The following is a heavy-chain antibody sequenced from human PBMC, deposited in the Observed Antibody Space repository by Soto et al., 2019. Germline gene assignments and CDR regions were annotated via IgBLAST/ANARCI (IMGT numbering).Heavy chain of an antibody. CDR2: MNPNSGNT. J-gene: IGHJ4*02. CDR3: AGEKVGTTGIDF. Sequence: QAQLVQSGAEVKKPGASVKVSCKASGYTFTGYDINWVRQATGQGLEWMGWMNPNSGNTGYAQNSQGRVTMTRDNSINTAYMELTSLRDDDSAVYYCAGEKVGTTGIDFWGQGTLVTVSS. V-gene: IGHV1-8*01. CDR1: GYTFTGYD. D-gene: IGHD1-26*01.